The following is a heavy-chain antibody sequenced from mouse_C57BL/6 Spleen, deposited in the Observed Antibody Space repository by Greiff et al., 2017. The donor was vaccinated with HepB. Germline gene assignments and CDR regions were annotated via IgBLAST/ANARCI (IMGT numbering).Heavy chain of an antibody. V-gene: IGHV1-54*01. D-gene: IGHD2-3*01. Sequence: VQVVESGAELVRPGTSVKVSCKASGYAFTNYLIEWVKQRPGQGLEWIGVINPGSGGTNYNEKFKGKATLTADKSSSTAYMQLSSLTSEDCAVYFCARYDGYHFDYWGQGTTLTVSS. J-gene: IGHJ2*01. CDR2: INPGSGGT. CDR3: ARYDGYHFDY. CDR1: GYAFTNYL.